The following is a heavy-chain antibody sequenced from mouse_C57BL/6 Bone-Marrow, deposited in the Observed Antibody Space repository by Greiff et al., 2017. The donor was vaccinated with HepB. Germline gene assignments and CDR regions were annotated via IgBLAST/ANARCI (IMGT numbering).Heavy chain of an antibody. CDR2: ISDGGSYT. CDR3: ARLWSYYAMDY. Sequence: EVKVVESGGGLVKPGGSLKLSCAASGFTFSSYAMSWVRQTPEKRLEWVATISDGGSYTYYPDNVKGRFTISRDNAKNNLYLQMSHLKSEDTAMYYCARLWSYYAMDYWGRGTSVTVSS. D-gene: IGHD1-1*02. V-gene: IGHV5-4*03. CDR1: GFTFSSYA. J-gene: IGHJ4*01.